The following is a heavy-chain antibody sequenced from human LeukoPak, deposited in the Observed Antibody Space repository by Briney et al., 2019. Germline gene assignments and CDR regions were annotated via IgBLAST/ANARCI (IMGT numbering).Heavy chain of an antibody. CDR3: AKGGGYYLRDFDY. D-gene: IGHD3-3*01. CDR1: GFTFSSSG. Sequence: GGSLRLSCAASGFTFSSSGMHWVRQAPGKGLEWVAVISYGGSNKYYADSVKGRFTISRDNSKNTLYLQMNSLRAEDTAVYYCAKGGGYYLRDFDYWGQGTLVTVSS. V-gene: IGHV3-30*18. CDR2: ISYGGSNK. J-gene: IGHJ4*02.